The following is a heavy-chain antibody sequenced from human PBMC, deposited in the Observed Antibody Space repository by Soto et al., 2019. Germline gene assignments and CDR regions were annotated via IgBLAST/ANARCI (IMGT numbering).Heavy chain of an antibody. J-gene: IGHJ5*02. CDR3: ARQCPVASPPDWFDP. CDR1: GGTFRSYT. CDR2: IIPIFGTA. D-gene: IGHD2-15*01. Sequence: QVQLVQSGAEVKKPGSSVKVSCKASGGTFRSYTINWVRQAPGQGREWMGGIIPIFGTANYAQKFQGRVTITADESTSTAYMELSSLISEDTGVYYCARQCPVASPPDWFDPWGQGTLVTVSS. V-gene: IGHV1-69*01.